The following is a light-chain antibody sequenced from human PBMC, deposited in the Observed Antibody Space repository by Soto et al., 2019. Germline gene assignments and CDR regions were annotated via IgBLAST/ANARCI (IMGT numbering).Light chain of an antibody. V-gene: IGLV4-69*01. Sequence: QLVLTQPPSASASLGASVKLTCTLSSGHNSYAIAWHQQQQETGPRSLLKLNSDGSHSKGDGIPDRFSGSSSWAERSLTISSLQSEDESDYYCHNWSPAIRVFGGGTKLTVL. CDR3: HNWSPAIRV. CDR1: SGHNSYA. J-gene: IGLJ3*02. CDR2: LNSDGSH.